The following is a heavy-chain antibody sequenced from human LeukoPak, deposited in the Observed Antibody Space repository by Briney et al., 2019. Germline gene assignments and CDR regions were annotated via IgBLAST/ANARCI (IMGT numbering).Heavy chain of an antibody. CDR1: GGSISSYY. J-gene: IGHJ4*02. CDR2: IYYSAST. V-gene: IGHV4-59*01. CDR3: ARERSRCSSSQNFDY. Sequence: SETLSLTCTVSGGSISSYYWSWIRQAPGQGLEWIGYIYYSASTNYNPSLKSRVTISVDTSKNQFSLKLSSVTAADTAVYYCARERSRCSSSQNFDYWGQGTLVTVSS. D-gene: IGHD6-6*01.